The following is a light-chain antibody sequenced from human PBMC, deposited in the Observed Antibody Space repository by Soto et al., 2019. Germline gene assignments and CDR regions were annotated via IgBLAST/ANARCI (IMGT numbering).Light chain of an antibody. J-gene: IGLJ1*01. CDR2: EVS. V-gene: IGLV2-8*01. CDR3: SSYAGSNNFV. CDR1: SSDVGGYNY. Sequence: QSVLTQPPSASGSPGQSVTISCTGSSSDVGGYNYVSWYQQHPGKAPKLMIYEVSKRPSGVPDRFSGSKSDNSASPTVSGLQAEDEADYYCSSYAGSNNFVFGTGTKVTVX.